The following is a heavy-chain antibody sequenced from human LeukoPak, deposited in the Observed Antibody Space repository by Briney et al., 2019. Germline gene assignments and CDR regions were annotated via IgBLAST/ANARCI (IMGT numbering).Heavy chain of an antibody. CDR2: INYSGTT. D-gene: IGHD6-19*01. CDR1: GDSFSNYF. J-gene: IGHJ4*02. CDR3: ARGGGVAVADYFFDL. Sequence: PSETLSLTCAVSGDSFSNYFWSWIRQSPGKGLEWIGEINYSGTTNYNPSLKSRVTVSVDPAKNQLSLKLRSVTAADTAVYYCARGGGVAVADYFFDLWGQGTLVTVSS. V-gene: IGHV4-34*01.